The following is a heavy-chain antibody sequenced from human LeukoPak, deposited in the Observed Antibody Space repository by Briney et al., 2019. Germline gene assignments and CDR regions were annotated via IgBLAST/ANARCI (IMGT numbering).Heavy chain of an antibody. CDR1: GDSISSDF. CDR2: ISYTGST. D-gene: IGHD1-1*01. CDR3: ARVWGTEWYFDL. J-gene: IGHJ2*01. Sequence: PSETLSLTCTVSGDSISSDFWSWIRQPPGKRLEWIGYISYTGSTNYNPSLKNRVTISVDTSRNQFSLKLNSVTTADTAVYYCARVWGTEWYFDLWGRGTLVTVSS. V-gene: IGHV4-59*01.